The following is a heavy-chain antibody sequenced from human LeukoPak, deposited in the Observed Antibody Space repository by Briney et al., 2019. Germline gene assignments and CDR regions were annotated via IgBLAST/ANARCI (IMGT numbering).Heavy chain of an antibody. V-gene: IGHV6-1*01. J-gene: IGHJ6*03. CDR2: TFYRTKWHS. CDR3: ARVFPLSGYWYYMDV. Sequence: SQTLSLTCDISGDSVSSNSVAWSWIRQSPSRGLEWLGRTFYRTKWHSDYAVSLQSRITINSDTSKNQFSLHLSSVTPEDTAVYYCARVFPLSGYWYYMDVWGKGTTVTVSS. D-gene: IGHD3-22*01. CDR1: GDSVSSNSVA.